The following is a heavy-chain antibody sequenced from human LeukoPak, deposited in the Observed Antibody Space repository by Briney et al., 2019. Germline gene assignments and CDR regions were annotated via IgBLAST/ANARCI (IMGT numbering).Heavy chain of an antibody. CDR3: ARDSLYYDYVWGSSTRFADAFDI. CDR2: IWYDGSNK. V-gene: IGHV3-33*01. CDR1: GFTFSSYG. D-gene: IGHD3-16*01. Sequence: PGGSLRLSCAASGFTFSSYGMHWVRQAPGKGLEWVAVIWYDGSNKYYADSVKGRFTISRDNSKNTLYLQMNSLRAEDTAVYYCARDSLYYDYVWGSSTRFADAFDIWGQGTMVTVSS. J-gene: IGHJ3*02.